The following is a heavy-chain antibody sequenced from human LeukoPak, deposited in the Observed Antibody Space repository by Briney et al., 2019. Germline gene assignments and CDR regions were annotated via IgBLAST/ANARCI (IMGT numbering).Heavy chain of an antibody. CDR2: IYFYGRI. D-gene: IGHD4-11*01. CDR3: ARYGTNSNPKHFYY. V-gene: IGHV4-59*01. J-gene: IGHJ4*02. Sequence: SETLSLTCVVTRDSIRGYYWSSIRQPPGEGLWWIAYIYFYGRIYHKPSLKRRVTLLNDKSKNQFSLQLRSVIAADTTVYYCARYGTNSNPKHFYYWGQGTLVTVPS. CDR1: RDSIRGYY.